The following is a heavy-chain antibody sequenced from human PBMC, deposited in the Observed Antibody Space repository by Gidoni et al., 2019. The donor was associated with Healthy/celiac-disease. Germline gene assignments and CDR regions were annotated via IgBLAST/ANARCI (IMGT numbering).Heavy chain of an antibody. J-gene: IGHJ4*02. D-gene: IGHD3-10*01. CDR1: GFTFSSYG. V-gene: IGHV3-30*02. CDR3: AKEAYYYGSGSYGIDY. Sequence: QVQLVESGGGVVQPGGSLRLSCAASGFTFSSYGMHWVRQAPGKGLEWVAFIRYDGSNKYYADSVKGRFTISRDNSKNTLYLQMNSLRAEDTAVYYCAKEAYYYGSGSYGIDYWGQGTLVTVSS. CDR2: IRYDGSNK.